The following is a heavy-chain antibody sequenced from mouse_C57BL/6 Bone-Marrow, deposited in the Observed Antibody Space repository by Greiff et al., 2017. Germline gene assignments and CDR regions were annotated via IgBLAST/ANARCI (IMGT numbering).Heavy chain of an antibody. CDR1: GYTFTSYW. CDR2: IDPSDSET. D-gene: IGHD2-2*01. V-gene: IGHV1-52*01. Sequence: QVQLQQPGAELVRPGSSVKLSCKASGYTFTSYWMHWVKQRPIQGLEWIGNIDPSDSETHYNQKFKDKATLTVDKSSSTAYMQLSSLTSEDSAVYYCARGNGYDPHFDYWGQGTTLTVSS. CDR3: ARGNGYDPHFDY. J-gene: IGHJ2*01.